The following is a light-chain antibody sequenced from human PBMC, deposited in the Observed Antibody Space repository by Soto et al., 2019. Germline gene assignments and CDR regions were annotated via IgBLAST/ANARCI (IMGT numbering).Light chain of an antibody. V-gene: IGKV3D-20*02. Sequence: EIVLTQSPGTLSLSPGERATLSCGASQSVSSDYLAWYQQKPGQAPRLLIYGASSRATGIPDRFRGSGSGTDFTLTISRLEPEDFAVYYCQQRSNWSWTFGQGTKVEIK. CDR1: QSVSSDY. J-gene: IGKJ1*01. CDR3: QQRSNWSWT. CDR2: GAS.